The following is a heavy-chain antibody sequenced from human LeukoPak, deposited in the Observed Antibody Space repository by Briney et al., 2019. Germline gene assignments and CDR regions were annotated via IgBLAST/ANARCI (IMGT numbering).Heavy chain of an antibody. CDR2: IYYSGST. Sequence: PSETLSLTCTVSGGSISSYYWSWIRQPPGKGLEWIGYIYYSGSTNYNPSLKSRVTISVDTSKNQFSLKLSSVTAADTAVYYCARDPGVPAAGWASYYMDVWGKGTTVTVSS. CDR3: ARDPGVPAAGWASYYMDV. V-gene: IGHV4-59*01. CDR1: GGSISSYY. J-gene: IGHJ6*03. D-gene: IGHD2-2*01.